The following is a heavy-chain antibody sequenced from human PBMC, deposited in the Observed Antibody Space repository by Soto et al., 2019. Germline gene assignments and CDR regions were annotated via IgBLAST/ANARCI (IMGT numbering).Heavy chain of an antibody. V-gene: IGHV4-30-4*01. Sequence: PSETLSLTCTVSGGSISSGDYYWSWIRQPPGKGLEWIGYIYYSGSTYYNPSLKSRVTISVDTSKNQFSLKLSSVTAADTAVHYCARGLHYGGNSFFDYWGQGTLVTVSS. CDR3: ARGLHYGGNSFFDY. CDR1: GGSISSGDYY. J-gene: IGHJ4*02. CDR2: IYYSGST. D-gene: IGHD4-17*01.